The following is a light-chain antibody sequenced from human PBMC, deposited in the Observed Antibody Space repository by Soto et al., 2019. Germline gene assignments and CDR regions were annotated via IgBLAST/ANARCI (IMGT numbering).Light chain of an antibody. Sequence: DIQMTQSPSTLSASVGDRLTITCRASQSIDISLAWHPPKPGKAPKLLIYKATSLERGVPSSFSGSGSGTKFPLINSSPDPDEFSTYYCQQYNSYRAFGQGTKVDIK. CDR2: KAT. CDR1: QSIDIS. J-gene: IGKJ1*01. V-gene: IGKV1-5*03. CDR3: QQYNSYRA.